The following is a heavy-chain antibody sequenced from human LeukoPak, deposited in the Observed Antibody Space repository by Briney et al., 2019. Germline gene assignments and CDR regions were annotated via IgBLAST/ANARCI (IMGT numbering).Heavy chain of an antibody. D-gene: IGHD6-13*01. CDR3: ASMRKQQLVPPYYMDV. Sequence: PEASVKVSCKASGYTFTGYYMHWVRQAPGQGLEWMGWINPNSGGTNYAQKFQGRVTMTRDTSISTVYMELSRLRSDDTAVYYCASMRKQQLVPPYYMDVWGKGTTVTVSS. CDR1: GYTFTGYY. CDR2: INPNSGGT. J-gene: IGHJ6*03. V-gene: IGHV1-2*02.